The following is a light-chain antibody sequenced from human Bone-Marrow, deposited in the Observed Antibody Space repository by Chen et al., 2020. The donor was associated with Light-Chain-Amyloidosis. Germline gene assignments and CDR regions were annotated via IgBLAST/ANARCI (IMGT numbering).Light chain of an antibody. CDR1: SSDVGGDKH. V-gene: IGLV2-14*01. J-gene: IGLJ6*01. CDR2: EVT. CDR3: SSYTVTNTLV. Sequence: QSALTQPASVSGSPGQSITISCTGTSSDVGGDKHVSWYQQHPDKAPKLMIYEVTNRPSWVPARCSGSKADNTASLTISGLQPGDEADYFCSSYTVTNTLVFSSGTRLTVL.